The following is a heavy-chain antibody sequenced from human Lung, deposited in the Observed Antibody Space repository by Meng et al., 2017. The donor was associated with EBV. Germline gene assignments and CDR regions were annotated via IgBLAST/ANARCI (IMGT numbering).Heavy chain of an antibody. CDR2: IYYSGNT. Sequence: QELGPGLVEPSQTLSLTCTFSGDFIRSGGYYWSWIRQHPGKGLEWIGYIYYSGNTYYNPSLKSRVTISIDTSKNQFSLKLSSVTAADTAVYFCARATVVVPSGIYWFDPWGQGTLVTVSS. J-gene: IGHJ5*02. V-gene: IGHV4-31*03. CDR3: ARATVVVPSGIYWFDP. CDR1: GDFIRSGGYY. D-gene: IGHD6-13*01.